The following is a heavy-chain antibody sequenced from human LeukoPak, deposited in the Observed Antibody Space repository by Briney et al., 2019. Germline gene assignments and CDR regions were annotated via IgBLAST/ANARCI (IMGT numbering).Heavy chain of an antibody. Sequence: SVKVSCKASGGPFNTYAISWLRQAPGQGLEWMGGIIPILGRTNYAQRFQGRVTITADESTTTAYMELSSLRSEDTALYYCAKDYDVLTGIGWFDPRGQGTLVTVSS. CDR3: AKDYDVLTGIGWFDP. CDR2: IIPILGRT. CDR1: GGPFNTYA. V-gene: IGHV1-69*10. D-gene: IGHD3-9*01. J-gene: IGHJ5*02.